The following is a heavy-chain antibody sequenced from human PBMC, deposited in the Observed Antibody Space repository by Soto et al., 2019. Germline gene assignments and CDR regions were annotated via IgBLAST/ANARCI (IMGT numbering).Heavy chain of an antibody. J-gene: IGHJ4*02. CDR2: IYYSGST. CDR3: SRGLDQYKMGNY. D-gene: IGHD1-20*01. V-gene: IGHV4-59*08. Sequence: SETLSLTCTVSGGSISSYYWSWIRQPPGKGLEWIGYIYYSGSTKYNPSLKSRVTISVDTSKNQFSLKLSSVTAADTAVYYCSRGLDQYKMGNYWGQGTLVTVS. CDR1: GGSISSYY.